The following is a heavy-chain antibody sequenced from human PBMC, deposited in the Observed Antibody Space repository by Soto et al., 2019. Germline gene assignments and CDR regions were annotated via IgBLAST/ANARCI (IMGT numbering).Heavy chain of an antibody. CDR1: GYTFTGYY. V-gene: IGHV1-2*02. J-gene: IGHJ6*02. CDR3: ARDPRLRFLEWLSYGMDV. Sequence: ASVKVSCKASGYTFTGYYMHWVRQAPGQGLEWMGWINPNSGGTNYAQKLQGRVTMTTDTSTSTAYMELRSLRSDDTAVYYCARDPRLRFLEWLSYGMDVWGQGTTVTVSS. CDR2: INPNSGGT. D-gene: IGHD3-3*01.